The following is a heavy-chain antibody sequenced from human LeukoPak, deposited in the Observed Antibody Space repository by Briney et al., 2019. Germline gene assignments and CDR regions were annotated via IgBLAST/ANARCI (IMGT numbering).Heavy chain of an antibody. CDR3: ARERAYCSSTSCQNDAFDI. CDR2: INHSGST. J-gene: IGHJ3*02. V-gene: IGHV4-34*01. D-gene: IGHD2-2*01. CDR1: GGSFSGYY. Sequence: SETLSLTCAVYGGSFSGYYWSWIRQPPGKGLEWIGEINHSGSTNYNPSLKSRVTISVDTSKNQFSLKLSSVTAADTAVYYCARERAYCSSTSCQNDAFDIWGQGTMVTVSS.